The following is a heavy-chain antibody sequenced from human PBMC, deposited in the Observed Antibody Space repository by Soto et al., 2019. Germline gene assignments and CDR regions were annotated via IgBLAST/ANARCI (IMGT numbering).Heavy chain of an antibody. J-gene: IGHJ4*02. Sequence: SETLSLTCAVYGGSFIGYYWSWIRQPPGKGLEWIGEINHSGSTNYNPSLKSRVTISVDTSKNQLSPKLSSVTAADTAVYYCARALGSTSCYDYWGQGTLVTVS. CDR2: INHSGST. D-gene: IGHD2-2*01. CDR1: GGSFIGYY. CDR3: ARALGSTSCYDY. V-gene: IGHV4-34*01.